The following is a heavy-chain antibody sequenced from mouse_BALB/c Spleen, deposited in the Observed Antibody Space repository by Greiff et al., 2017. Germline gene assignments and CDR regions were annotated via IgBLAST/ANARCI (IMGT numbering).Heavy chain of an antibody. Sequence: EVMLVESGGGLVQPGGSRKLSCAASGFTFSSFGMHWVRQAPEKGLEWVAYISSGSSTIYYADTVKGRFTISRDNPKNTLFLQMTSLRSEDTAMYYCARSVYYYGSCFDYWGQGTTLTVSS. D-gene: IGHD1-1*01. J-gene: IGHJ2*01. CDR1: GFTFSSFG. CDR3: ARSVYYYGSCFDY. V-gene: IGHV5-17*02. CDR2: ISSGSSTI.